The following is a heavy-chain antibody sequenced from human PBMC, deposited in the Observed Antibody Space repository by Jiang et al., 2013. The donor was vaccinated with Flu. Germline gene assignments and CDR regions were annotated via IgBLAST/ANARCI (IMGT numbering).Heavy chain of an antibody. CDR2: INTNTGNP. Sequence: QSGSELKKPGASVKVSCKASGYTFTSYAMNWVRQAPGQGLEWMGWINTNTGNPTYAQGFTGRFVFSLDTSVSTAYLQISSLKAEDTAVYYCARGSGNSAWYAGDKTDYWGQGTLVTVSS. J-gene: IGHJ4*02. CDR3: ARGSGNSAWYAGDKTDY. D-gene: IGHD6-19*01. V-gene: IGHV7-4-1*02. CDR1: GYTFTSYA.